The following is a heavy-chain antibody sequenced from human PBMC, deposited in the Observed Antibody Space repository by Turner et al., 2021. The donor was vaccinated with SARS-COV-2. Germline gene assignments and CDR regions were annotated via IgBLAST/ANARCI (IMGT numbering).Heavy chain of an antibody. CDR3: ARVGIAARPDFDY. V-gene: IGHV3-66*01. J-gene: IGHJ4*02. D-gene: IGHD6-6*01. CDR2: IYSGGST. CDR1: GFTVSSNY. Sequence: EVQLVESGGNLVQPGGSLSLSCAVSGFTVSSNYMSWVRQDPGKGLEWVSVIYSGGSTYYADSVKGRFTISRDNSKNILYLQMNSLRAEDTAVYYCARVGIAARPDFDYWGQGTLVTVSS.